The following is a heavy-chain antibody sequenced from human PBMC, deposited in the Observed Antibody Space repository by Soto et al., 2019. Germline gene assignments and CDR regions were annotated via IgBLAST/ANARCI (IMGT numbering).Heavy chain of an antibody. CDR3: ATRRYTSTVTTFDNHYYYYMHV. J-gene: IGHJ6*03. D-gene: IGHD4-17*01. CDR2: ISAYNGNT. Sequence: ASVKVSCKASGYTFTSYGISWVRQAPGQGLEWMGWISAYNGNTNYAQKLQGRVTMTTDTSTSTAYMELSSLRSEDTAVYYCATRRYTSTVTTFDNHYYYYMHVWGKAIMVSGSS. CDR1: GYTFTSYG. V-gene: IGHV1-18*01.